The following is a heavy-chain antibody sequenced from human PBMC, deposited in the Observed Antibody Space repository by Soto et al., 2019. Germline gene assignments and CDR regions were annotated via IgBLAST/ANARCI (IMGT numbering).Heavy chain of an antibody. CDR3: ARDSRSRNSYDSGGEDY. CDR2: IDPSDSYT. Sequence: SGESLKISCKGSGYSFTSYWISWVRQMPGKGLEWMGRIDPSDSYTNYSPSFQGHVTISADKSISTAYLQWSSLKASDTAMYYCARDSRSRNSYDSGGEDYWGQGTLVTVSS. J-gene: IGHJ4*02. CDR1: GYSFTSYW. V-gene: IGHV5-10-1*01. D-gene: IGHD3-22*01.